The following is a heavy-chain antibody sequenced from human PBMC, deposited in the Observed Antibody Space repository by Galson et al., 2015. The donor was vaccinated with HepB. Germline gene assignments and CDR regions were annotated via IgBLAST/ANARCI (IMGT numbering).Heavy chain of an antibody. D-gene: IGHD1-26*01. CDR1: GFTFSSYG. Sequence: SLRLSCAASGFTFSSYGMHWVRQAPGKGLGWVAVIWYDGSNKYYADSVKGRFTISRDNSKNTLYLQMNSLRAEDTAVYYCARDGGATGYYFDYWGQGTLVTVSS. V-gene: IGHV3-33*08. J-gene: IGHJ4*02. CDR3: ARDGGATGYYFDY. CDR2: IWYDGSNK.